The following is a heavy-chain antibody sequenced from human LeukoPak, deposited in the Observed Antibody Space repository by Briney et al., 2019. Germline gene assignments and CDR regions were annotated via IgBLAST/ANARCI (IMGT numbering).Heavy chain of an antibody. CDR2: ISYDGSNK. Sequence: GGSLRLSCAASGFTFSSYAMHWVRQAPGKGLEWVAVISYDGSNKYYADSVKGRFTISRDNSKNTLYLQMNSLRAEDTAVYYCARGRGYCSGGSCLRFDYWGQGTLVTVSS. V-gene: IGHV3-30*04. J-gene: IGHJ4*02. CDR3: ARGRGYCSGGSCLRFDY. D-gene: IGHD2-15*01. CDR1: GFTFSSYA.